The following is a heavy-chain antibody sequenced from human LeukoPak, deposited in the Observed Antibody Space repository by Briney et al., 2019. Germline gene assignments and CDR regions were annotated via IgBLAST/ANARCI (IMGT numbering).Heavy chain of an antibody. CDR2: IYYSGNT. CDR3: ARRNDFDI. J-gene: IGHJ3*02. CDR1: GGSISGDH. Sequence: NPSETLSLTCTVSGGSISGDHWNCIPHSPRNGMGWIGNIYYSGNTNYNPSLKSRVTISVDPSKNQSSVKLSSVAAADTAVYYCARRNDFDIWGQGTMVTVSS. V-gene: IGHV4-59*08.